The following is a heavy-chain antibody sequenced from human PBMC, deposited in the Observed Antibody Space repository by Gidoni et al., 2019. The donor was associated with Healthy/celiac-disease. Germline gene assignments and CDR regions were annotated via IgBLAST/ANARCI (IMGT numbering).Heavy chain of an antibody. D-gene: IGHD2-2*02. CDR2: IYYSGST. CDR1: AGSISSGDYY. CDR3: ARGKYCISTTCYRGGLN. V-gene: IGHV4-30-4*01. Sequence: QVQLQESGPGLVKPSPTLSLTFTVSAGSISSGDYYWSWIRQPPGKGLEWVGYIYYSGSTYYNPSLKSRVTISVDTSKNQFSLKLSSVTAADTAVYYCARGKYCISTTCYRGGLNWGQGTLVTVSS. J-gene: IGHJ4*02.